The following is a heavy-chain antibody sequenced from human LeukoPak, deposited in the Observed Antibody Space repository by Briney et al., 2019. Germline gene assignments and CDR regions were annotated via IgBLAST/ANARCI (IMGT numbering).Heavy chain of an antibody. CDR2: ISGSGGST. CDR3: AKDLEWDLYYFDY. J-gene: IGHJ4*02. Sequence: GGSLRLSCAASGFTFSSYGMSWVRQAPGKGLEWVSVISGSGGSTYYVDSVKGRFTISRDNSKNTLYLQMNSLRAEDTAVYYCAKDLEWDLYYFDYWGQGTLVTVSS. D-gene: IGHD1-26*01. V-gene: IGHV3-23*01. CDR1: GFTFSSYG.